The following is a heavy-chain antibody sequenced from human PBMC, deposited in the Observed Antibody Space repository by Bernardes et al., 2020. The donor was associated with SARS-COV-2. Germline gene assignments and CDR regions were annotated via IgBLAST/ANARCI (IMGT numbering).Heavy chain of an antibody. CDR2: FDPEDGET. CDR1: GYTLTELS. D-gene: IGHD3-10*01. Sequence: ASVKVSCMVSGYTLTELSMHWVRQAPGKGLEWMGGFDPEDGETIYAQKFQGRVTMTEDTSTDTAYMELSSLRSEDTAVYYCATDRGEGNEIDYWGQGTLVTVSS. V-gene: IGHV1-24*01. CDR3: ATDRGEGNEIDY. J-gene: IGHJ4*02.